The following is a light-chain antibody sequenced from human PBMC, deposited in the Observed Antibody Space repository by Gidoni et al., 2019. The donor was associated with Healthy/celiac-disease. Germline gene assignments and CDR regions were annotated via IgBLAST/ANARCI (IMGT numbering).Light chain of an antibody. Sequence: QSVLTQPPSASGTPGQRVTISCSGSSSNIGTNTVNWYQPLPGTAPKLLIYSNNQRPSGVPDRFSGSKSGTSASLAISGLQSEEEADYYCAAWDDSLNGHWVFGGGTKLTVL. CDR1: SSNIGTNT. CDR2: SNN. CDR3: AAWDDSLNGHWV. J-gene: IGLJ3*02. V-gene: IGLV1-44*01.